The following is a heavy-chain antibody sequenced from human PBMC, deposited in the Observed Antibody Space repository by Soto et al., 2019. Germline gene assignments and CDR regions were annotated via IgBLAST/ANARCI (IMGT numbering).Heavy chain of an antibody. CDR3: ARVQVLPNPAADF. CDR1: GYTFTTNG. D-gene: IGHD3-10*01. J-gene: IGHJ4*02. CDR2: ISARNGDT. Sequence: PSVKVSCKASGYTFTTNGIIWVRQAPGQHLEWLGWISARNGDTKYAQGFQGRVTLTTDTSTTTAYMELMNLRSDDTAVYFCARVQVLPNPAADFWGQGTLVTVPQ. V-gene: IGHV1-18*04.